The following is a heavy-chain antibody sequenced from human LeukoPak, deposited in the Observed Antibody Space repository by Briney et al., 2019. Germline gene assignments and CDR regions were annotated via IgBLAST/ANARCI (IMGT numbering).Heavy chain of an antibody. D-gene: IGHD6-13*01. CDR2: IYHSGST. CDR3: ARESSSYSSTSYYFDY. CDR1: GGSISSSNW. V-gene: IGHV4-4*02. Sequence: SETLSLTCAVSGGSISSSNWWSWVRQPPGKGLEWIGEIYHSGSTNYNPSLKSRVTISVDKSKNQFSLKLSSVTAADTAVYYCARESSSYSSTSYYFDYWGQGTLVTVSS. J-gene: IGHJ4*02.